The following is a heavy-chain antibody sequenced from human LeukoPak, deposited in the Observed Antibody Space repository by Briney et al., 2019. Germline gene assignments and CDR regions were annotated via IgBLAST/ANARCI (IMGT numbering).Heavy chain of an antibody. CDR3: ARVLYRRSFYYYYYMDV. Sequence: SETLSLTCAVYGGSFSGYYWSWIRQPPGKGLEWIGYIYYSGSTNYNPSLKSRVTISVDTSKNQFSLKLSSVNAAATAVYYCARVLYRRSFYYYYYMDVWGKGTTVTISS. V-gene: IGHV4-59*01. CDR2: IYYSGST. CDR1: GGSFSGYY. D-gene: IGHD6-13*01. J-gene: IGHJ6*03.